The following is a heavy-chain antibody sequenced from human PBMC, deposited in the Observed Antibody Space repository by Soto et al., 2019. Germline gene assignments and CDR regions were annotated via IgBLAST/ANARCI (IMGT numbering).Heavy chain of an antibody. V-gene: IGHV4-34*01. D-gene: IGHD4-17*01. CDR1: GGSFSGYY. J-gene: IGHJ4*03. Sequence: QVQLQQWGAGLLKPSETLSLTCAVYGGSFSGYYWSWIRQPPGKGLEWIGEINHSGSTNYNPSLKSRVTISVDTSKNQFSLKLSSVTAADTAVYYCARGFRGDYDRGTFDYWGQGTTVTVSS. CDR3: ARGFRGDYDRGTFDY. CDR2: INHSGST.